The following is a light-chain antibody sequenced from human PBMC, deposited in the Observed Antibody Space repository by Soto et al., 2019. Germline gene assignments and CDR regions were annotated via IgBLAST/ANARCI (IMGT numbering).Light chain of an antibody. CDR2: GAP. Sequence: EIVTTPSPARLSVSPGEIATRSCRASRSVSSDLAWYQQRPGQAPRLLIYGAPTRATDIPPRFSGSGSGTDFVLTINRLEPEDFAVYYCQQRSNWPPITFGQGTRLEI. J-gene: IGKJ5*01. V-gene: IGKV3-15*01. CDR3: QQRSNWPPIT. CDR1: RSVSSD.